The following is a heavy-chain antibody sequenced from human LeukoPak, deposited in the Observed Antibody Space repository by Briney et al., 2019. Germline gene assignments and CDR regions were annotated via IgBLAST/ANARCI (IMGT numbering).Heavy chain of an antibody. D-gene: IGHD6-19*01. CDR3: ASTPVAGTGLAHYYYYGMDV. V-gene: IGHV3-11*01. Sequence: GGSLRLSCAASGFTFSDYYMSWIRQAPGKGLEWVSYISSSGSTIYYADSVKGRFTISRDNAKSSLYLQMNSLRAEDTAVYYCASTPVAGTGLAHYYYYGMDVWGQGTTVTVSS. CDR2: ISSSGSTI. CDR1: GFTFSDYY. J-gene: IGHJ6*02.